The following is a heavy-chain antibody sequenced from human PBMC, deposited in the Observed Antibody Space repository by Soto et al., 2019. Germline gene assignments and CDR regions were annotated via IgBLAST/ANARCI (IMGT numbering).Heavy chain of an antibody. CDR1: EFAFIGGR. J-gene: IGHJ4*02. D-gene: IGHD2-8*01. CDR2: ITNTGGTI. CDR3: VGDHVWAFDY. V-gene: IGHV3-48*02. Sequence: PGGSVRQTGFDSEFAFIGGRLNRVRQAPGKGLEWVSYITNTGGTIYHAASVKGRFTISRDNAKNSLFLQMNSLRDEDTAVYYCVGDHVWAFDYWGQGIMVTVSS.